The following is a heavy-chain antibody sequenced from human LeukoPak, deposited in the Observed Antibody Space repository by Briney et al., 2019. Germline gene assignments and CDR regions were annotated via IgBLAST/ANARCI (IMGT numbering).Heavy chain of an antibody. CDR2: IFYSGST. D-gene: IGHD3-16*01. CDR1: GGSISTSNYY. Sequence: SETLSLTCTVSGGSISTSNYYWGWIRQPPGKGLEWIGNIFYSGSTYYSPSLKSRVTISLDTSRNQFSLKLNSVTAADTAVYYCASATSDYVWGSYSPTYFDYWGQGTLVTVSS. V-gene: IGHV4-39*01. CDR3: ASATSDYVWGSYSPTYFDY. J-gene: IGHJ4*02.